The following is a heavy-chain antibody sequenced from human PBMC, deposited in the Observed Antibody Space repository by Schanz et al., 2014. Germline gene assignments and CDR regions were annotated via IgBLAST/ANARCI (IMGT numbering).Heavy chain of an antibody. J-gene: IGHJ3*01. D-gene: IGHD3-22*01. CDR2: MSGSGSTA. Sequence: QVYLVESGGDLVKPGGSLRLSCAASGFTFSDYYMAWIRQAPGKGLEWVSGMSGSGSTADYADSVKGRFTISRDNAKNSLYLQMNSLRAEDTGVYYCARGREVVAKIFDVWGQGTMVTVSS. V-gene: IGHV3-11*04. CDR1: GFTFSDYY. CDR3: ARGREVVAKIFDV.